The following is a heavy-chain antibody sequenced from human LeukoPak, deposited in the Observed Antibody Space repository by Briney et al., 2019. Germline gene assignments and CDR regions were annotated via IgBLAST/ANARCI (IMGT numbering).Heavy chain of an antibody. J-gene: IGHJ4*02. Sequence: ASVKVSCKALGYTFTDYYMHWVRQAPGQGLEWMGWINGDSGDTKFAQKSQGRVTMTRDTSISTVYMELSRLTSDDTAIYYCARVQTTGLLEWLYWGQGALVTVSS. CDR2: INGDSGDT. D-gene: IGHD3-3*01. CDR1: GYTFTDYY. V-gene: IGHV1-2*02. CDR3: ARVQTTGLLEWLY.